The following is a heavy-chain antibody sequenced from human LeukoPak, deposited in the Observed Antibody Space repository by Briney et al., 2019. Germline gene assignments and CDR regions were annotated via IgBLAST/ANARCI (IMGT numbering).Heavy chain of an antibody. CDR1: GFTFSSYA. CDR2: ISGSGGST. J-gene: IGHJ4*02. Sequence: PGGSLRLSCAASGFTFSSYAVSWVRQAPGKGLEWVSAISGSGGSTYYADSVKGRFTISRDNSKNTLYLQMNSLRAEDTAVYYCAKGSGYQLLYDYWGQGTLVTVSS. CDR3: AKGSGYQLLYDY. V-gene: IGHV3-23*01. D-gene: IGHD2-2*02.